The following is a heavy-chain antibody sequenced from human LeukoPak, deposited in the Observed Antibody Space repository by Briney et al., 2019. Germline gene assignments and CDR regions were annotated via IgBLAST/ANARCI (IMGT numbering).Heavy chain of an antibody. CDR2: IYTSGST. J-gene: IGHJ4*02. D-gene: IGHD6-19*01. Sequence: SETLSLTCSVSGGSISIFYWSWIRQPAGKGLEWIGRIYTSGSTDYNPSLKSRVTLSVDTSKNQFSLKLTSVTAADTAVYYCARDRSGLGDGIEYWGQGTLVTVSS. CDR3: ARDRSGLGDGIEY. V-gene: IGHV4-4*07. CDR1: GGSISIFY.